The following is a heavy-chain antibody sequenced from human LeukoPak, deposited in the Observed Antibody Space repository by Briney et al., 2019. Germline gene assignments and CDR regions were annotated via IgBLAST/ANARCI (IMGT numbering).Heavy chain of an antibody. CDR1: GYTFTSYG. Sequence: ASVKVSCKASGYTFTSYGISWMRQAPGQGLEWMGWVSAYNGNTNYAQKLQGRVTMTTDTSTSTAYMELRSLRSDDTAVYYCAREGTYYDFWSGYYRVSWFDPWGQGTLVTVSS. J-gene: IGHJ5*02. CDR3: AREGTYYDFWSGYYRVSWFDP. V-gene: IGHV1-18*01. CDR2: VSAYNGNT. D-gene: IGHD3-3*01.